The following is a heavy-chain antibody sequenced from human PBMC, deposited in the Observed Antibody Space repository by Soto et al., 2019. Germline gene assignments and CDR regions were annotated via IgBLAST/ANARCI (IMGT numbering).Heavy chain of an antibody. CDR1: GYTFTGYY. Sequence: VSVKVSCKASGYTFTGYYMHWVRQAPGQGLEWMGWINPNSGGTNYAQKFQGWVTMTRDTSISTAYMELSRLRSDDTAVYYCARVVREHYDFWSGYYFDYWGQGTLVTVSS. J-gene: IGHJ4*02. CDR2: INPNSGGT. CDR3: ARVVREHYDFWSGYYFDY. D-gene: IGHD3-3*01. V-gene: IGHV1-2*04.